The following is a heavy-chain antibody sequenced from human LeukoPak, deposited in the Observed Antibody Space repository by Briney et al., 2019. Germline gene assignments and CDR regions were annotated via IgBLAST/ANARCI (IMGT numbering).Heavy chain of an antibody. CDR1: GFIFSSYG. V-gene: IGHV3-23*01. Sequence: PGGTLRLSCAASGFIFSSYGMTWVRQAPGKRLEWVSSISGSGSGGSTYYADSVKGRFTISRDTSKNTLSLQMNSLRADDTAIYYCTRSGYRHPYHFDSWGQGTLVTVSS. D-gene: IGHD3-3*01. CDR3: TRSGYRHPYHFDS. CDR2: ISGSGSGGST. J-gene: IGHJ4*02.